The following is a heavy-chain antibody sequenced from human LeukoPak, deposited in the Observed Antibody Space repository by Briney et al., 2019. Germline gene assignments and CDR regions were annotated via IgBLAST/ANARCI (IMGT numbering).Heavy chain of an antibody. CDR2: ISYDGSNK. CDR1: GFTFSSYA. CDR3: ASGRAGIAAAGTWVGYYYYGMDV. D-gene: IGHD6-13*01. V-gene: IGHV3-30*04. Sequence: PGGSLRLSRAASGFTFSSYAMHWVRQAPGKGLEWVAVISYDGSNKYYADSVKGRFTISRDNSKNTLYLQVNSLRAEDTAVYYCASGRAGIAAAGTWVGYYYYGMDVWGQGTTVTVSS. J-gene: IGHJ6*02.